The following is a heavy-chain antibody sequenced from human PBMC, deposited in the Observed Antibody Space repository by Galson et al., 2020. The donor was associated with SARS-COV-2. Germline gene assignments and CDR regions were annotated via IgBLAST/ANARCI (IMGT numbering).Heavy chain of an antibody. CDR2: FDPEDGET. D-gene: IGHD2-2*01. CDR3: ATISPYCSSTSCRNFDY. V-gene: IGHV1-24*01. CDR1: GYTLTELS. Sequence: VSCKVSGYTLTELSMHWVRQAPGKGLEWMGGFDPEDGETIYAQKFQGRVTMTEDTSTDTAYMELSSLRSEDTAVYYCATISPYCSSTSCRNFDYWGQGTLVTVSS. J-gene: IGHJ4*02.